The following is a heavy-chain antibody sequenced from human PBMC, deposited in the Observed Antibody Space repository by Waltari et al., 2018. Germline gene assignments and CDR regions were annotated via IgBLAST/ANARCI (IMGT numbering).Heavy chain of an antibody. CDR3: ASYGSGSYYTDALDI. CDR1: GFTFSSYS. CDR2: ISSSSSTI. V-gene: IGHV3-48*04. J-gene: IGHJ3*02. D-gene: IGHD3-10*01. Sequence: EVQLVESGGGLVQPGGSLRLSCAASGFTFSSYSMNWVRQAPGKGLEWVSYISSSSSTIYYADSVKGRFTISRDNAKNSLYLQMNSLRAEDTAVYYCASYGSGSYYTDALDIWGQGTMVTVSS.